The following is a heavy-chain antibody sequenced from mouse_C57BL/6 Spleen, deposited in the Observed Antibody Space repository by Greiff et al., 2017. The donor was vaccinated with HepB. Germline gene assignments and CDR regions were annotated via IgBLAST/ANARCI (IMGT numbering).Heavy chain of an antibody. CDR3: ARPLTYASTSHC. CDR1: GFTFTDYY. V-gene: IGHV7-3*01. J-gene: IGHJ2*01. CDR2: IRNKANGYTT. D-gene: IGHD1-1*01. Sequence: EVKLQESGGGLVQPGGSLSLSCAASGFTFTDYYMSWVRQPPGKALEWLGFIRNKANGYTTEYSASVKGRFTISRDNSQSILYLQMNALRAEDSATYYCARPLTYASTSHCSGQRSTLSVSS.